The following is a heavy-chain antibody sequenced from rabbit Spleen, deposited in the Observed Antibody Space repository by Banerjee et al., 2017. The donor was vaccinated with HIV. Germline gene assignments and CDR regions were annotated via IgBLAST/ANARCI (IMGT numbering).Heavy chain of an antibody. CDR3: ARDTSSSFSSYGMDL. Sequence: QEQLVESGGGLVQPGGSLKLSCTASGFTLSSYYMNWVRQAPGKGLEWIACIASGSSGDIYYASWAKGRFTISKTSSTTVTLQMTSLTAADTATYFCARDTSSSFSSYGMDLWGPGTLVTVS. J-gene: IGHJ6*01. CDR1: GFTLSSYYM. CDR2: IASGSSGDI. V-gene: IGHV1S45*01. D-gene: IGHD1-1*01.